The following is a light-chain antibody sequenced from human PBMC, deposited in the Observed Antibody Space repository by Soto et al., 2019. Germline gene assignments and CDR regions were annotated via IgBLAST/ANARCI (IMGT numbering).Light chain of an antibody. Sequence: QSALTQPDSVSGSPGQSITISCTGTSSDVGDYNYVSWYQHHPGKAPKLIIYGVSNRPSGISNRFSGSKSGNTASLTISGLQADDEADYYCSSYTSTNTLVFGGGTKVTVL. CDR3: SSYTSTNTLV. CDR2: GVS. CDR1: SSDVGDYNY. J-gene: IGLJ2*01. V-gene: IGLV2-14*03.